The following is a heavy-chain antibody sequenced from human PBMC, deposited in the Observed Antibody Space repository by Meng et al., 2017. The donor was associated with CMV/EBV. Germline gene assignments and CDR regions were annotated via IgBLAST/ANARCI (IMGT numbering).Heavy chain of an antibody. J-gene: IGHJ4*02. V-gene: IGHV1-69*05. CDR3: ARGARGQAADY. Sequence: SVKVSCKASGYTFTSYGISWVRQAPGQGLEWMGGIIPIFGTANYAQKFRGRVTITTDESTSTAYMELSSLRSEDTAVYYCARGARGQAADYWGQGTLVTVSS. CDR2: IIPIFGTA. D-gene: IGHD2-15*01. CDR1: GYTFTSYG.